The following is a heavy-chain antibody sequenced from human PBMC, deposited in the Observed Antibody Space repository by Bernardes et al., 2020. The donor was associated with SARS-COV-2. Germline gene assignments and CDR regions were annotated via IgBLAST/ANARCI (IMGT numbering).Heavy chain of an antibody. Sequence: GESLKISCKGSGYNFTSYWIGWVRQMPGRGLEWMGIIYPDDSDTRYSPSFQGQVTISADKATSTAYLQWSSLRASDTAMYYCARTYYDFWTGYNKLFYYYYMDVWGKGTRVTVSS. J-gene: IGHJ6*03. CDR2: IYPDDSDT. D-gene: IGHD3-3*01. CDR1: GYNFTSYW. CDR3: ARTYYDFWTGYNKLFYYYYMDV. V-gene: IGHV5-51*01.